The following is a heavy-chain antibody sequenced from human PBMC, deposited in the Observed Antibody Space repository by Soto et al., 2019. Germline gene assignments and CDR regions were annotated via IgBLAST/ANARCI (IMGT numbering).Heavy chain of an antibody. J-gene: IGHJ4*02. CDR2: IWYDGSNK. CDR1: GFTFSNYG. Sequence: GGSLRLSCAASGFTFSNYGLHWVRQTPGKGLEWVAVIWYDGSNKYYGDSVKGRFAISRDDSRNTLYLQMNSLRAEDTAVYYCARDHSGYYLDYWGQGTLVTVSS. D-gene: IGHD5-12*01. CDR3: ARDHSGYYLDY. V-gene: IGHV3-33*01.